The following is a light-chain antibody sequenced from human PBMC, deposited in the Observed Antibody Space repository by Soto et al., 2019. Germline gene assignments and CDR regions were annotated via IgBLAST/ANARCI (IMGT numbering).Light chain of an antibody. CDR2: GAS. CDR1: QSVSSY. J-gene: IGKJ3*01. V-gene: IGKV3-11*01. CDR3: QQRYNWPAT. Sequence: EIVLTQSPDTLSLCPGEGAILSCSASQSVSSYLVWYQQKPGQAPRLVIYGASNRATGIPTRFSGSGSGTDFTLTINSLEPEDFAVYFCQQRYNWPATFGPGTKVDI.